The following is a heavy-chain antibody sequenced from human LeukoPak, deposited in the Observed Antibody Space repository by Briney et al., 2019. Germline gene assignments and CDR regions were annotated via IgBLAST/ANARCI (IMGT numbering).Heavy chain of an antibody. V-gene: IGHV3-9*01. Sequence: GGSLRLSCAASGFTFDDYAMHWVRHAPGKGLEWVSGISWNSGSIGYADSVKGRFTISRDNAKNSLYLQMNSLRAEDTALYYCAKDFRFEPNYYDSSWGQGTLVTVSS. D-gene: IGHD3-22*01. CDR1: GFTFDDYA. J-gene: IGHJ4*02. CDR3: AKDFRFEPNYYDSS. CDR2: ISWNSGSI.